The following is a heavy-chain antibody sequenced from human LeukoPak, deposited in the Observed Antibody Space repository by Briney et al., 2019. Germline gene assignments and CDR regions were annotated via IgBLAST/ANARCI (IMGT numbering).Heavy chain of an antibody. V-gene: IGHV1-2*06. CDR2: INPNSGET. CDR1: GYTFTHHY. CDR3: ASEGYGVKPFGS. Sequence: GASVKVSCKVSGYTFTHHYLHWARQAPGQALEWMGRINPNSGETNYKDKLQGRITMTRATSISTAYLEVTRLTSDDTAVYYCASEGYGVKPFGSWGQGTLVIVSS. J-gene: IGHJ5*01. D-gene: IGHD2-8*01.